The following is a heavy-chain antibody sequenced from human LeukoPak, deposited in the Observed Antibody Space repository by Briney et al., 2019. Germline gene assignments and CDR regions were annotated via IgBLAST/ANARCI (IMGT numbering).Heavy chain of an antibody. CDR2: ISGSGGST. CDR3: ASPRGQLWPKAFAI. V-gene: IGHV3-23*01. D-gene: IGHD5-18*01. CDR1: GFTFSSYA. J-gene: IGHJ3*02. Sequence: PGGSLRLSCAASGFTFSSYAMSWVRQARGKGREGVSAISGSGGSTYYADSVKGRFTISRDNSKNTLYLQMNSLRAEATAVYYCASPRGQLWPKAFAIWGQGPMVTVSS.